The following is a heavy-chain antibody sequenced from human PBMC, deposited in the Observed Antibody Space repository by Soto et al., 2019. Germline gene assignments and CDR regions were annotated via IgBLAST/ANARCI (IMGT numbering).Heavy chain of an antibody. CDR2: ISNSGVP. V-gene: IGHV3-23*01. D-gene: IGHD1-26*01. Sequence: EVQLLESGGGLVQPGGSLTLSCAASGFIFANYAVTWVRQAPGKGLEWVSSISNSGVPYYADSVKGRFTISRDNSKNTRFLQMNSLRVDDTAVFYCAKKRGATGSWFFDIWGRGTLVTVSS. CDR3: AKKRGATGSWFFDI. J-gene: IGHJ2*01. CDR1: GFIFANYA.